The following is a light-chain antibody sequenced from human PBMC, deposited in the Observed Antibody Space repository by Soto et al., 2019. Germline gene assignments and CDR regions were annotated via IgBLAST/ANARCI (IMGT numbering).Light chain of an antibody. Sequence: QSALTQPPSASGSPGQSVTIFCTGTSSDVGGYDYVSWYQQHPGKAPKLMIYEVNKRPSGVPDRFSGSKSGNTASLTVSGLQAEDEADYYCSSYAGSVLFGGGTKLTVL. CDR3: SSYAGSVL. CDR2: EVN. CDR1: SSDVGGYDY. J-gene: IGLJ2*01. V-gene: IGLV2-8*01.